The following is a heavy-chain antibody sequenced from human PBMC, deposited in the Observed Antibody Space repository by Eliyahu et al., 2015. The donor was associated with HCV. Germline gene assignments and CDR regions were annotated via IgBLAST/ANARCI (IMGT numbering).Heavy chain of an antibody. CDR3: ASGGGGIAVAGTGGWFDP. D-gene: IGHD6-19*01. CDR1: GGXITPYS. J-gene: IGHJ5*02. Sequence: QVQLQESGPGLVKPSETLSLTCTVSGGXITPYSWSWIRQPPGKGLEWIGYIHYSGSTNYNPSLKSRVTISVDTSKNQFSLNLTSVTAADTAVYYCASGGGGIAVAGTGGWFDPWGQGTLVTVSS. V-gene: IGHV4-59*01. CDR2: IHYSGST.